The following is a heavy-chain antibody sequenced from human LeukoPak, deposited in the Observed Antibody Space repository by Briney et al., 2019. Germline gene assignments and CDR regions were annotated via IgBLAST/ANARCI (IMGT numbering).Heavy chain of an antibody. CDR2: IYYRGTT. D-gene: IGHD6-13*01. Sequence: SETLSLTCIVSGGSISSSDYYWGWIRQPPGKGLEWIGSIYYRGTTYYNPSLKSRVTISVDTSKNQFSLILSSVTAAVTAVYYCARRQTLAAAGPGYDYWGQGTLVTVSS. CDR1: GGSISSSDYY. V-gene: IGHV4-39*01. J-gene: IGHJ4*02. CDR3: ARRQTLAAAGPGYDY.